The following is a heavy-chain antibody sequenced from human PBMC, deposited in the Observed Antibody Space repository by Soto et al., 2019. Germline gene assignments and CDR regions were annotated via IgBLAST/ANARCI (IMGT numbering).Heavy chain of an antibody. Sequence: LRLSCVASGFTVDDYAMHWVRQAPGKGLEWVSGISANGDNVDYADSVKGRFTVSRDNAKNSLFLQMNSLRPEDTALYYCAKDMKWGGMTTIHYFDSWGQGT. J-gene: IGHJ4*02. D-gene: IGHD4-17*01. V-gene: IGHV3-9*01. CDR1: GFTVDDYA. CDR3: AKDMKWGGMTTIHYFDS. CDR2: ISANGDNV.